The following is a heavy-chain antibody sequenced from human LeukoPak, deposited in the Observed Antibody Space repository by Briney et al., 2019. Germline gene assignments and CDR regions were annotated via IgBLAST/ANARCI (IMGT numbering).Heavy chain of an antibody. D-gene: IGHD6-13*01. Sequence: GGSLRLSCAASGFTFSSYSMNWVRQAPGTGLEWVSSISSASDYIYYADSVKGRFTISRDNSKNTLYLQMNSLRADDTAVYYCAKDWPSEWQQLPDYDAFDIWGQGTMVTVSS. CDR1: GFTFSSYS. V-gene: IGHV3-21*04. CDR2: ISSASDYI. J-gene: IGHJ3*02. CDR3: AKDWPSEWQQLPDYDAFDI.